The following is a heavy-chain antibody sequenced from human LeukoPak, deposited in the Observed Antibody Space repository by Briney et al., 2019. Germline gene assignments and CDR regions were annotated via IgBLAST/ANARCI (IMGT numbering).Heavy chain of an antibody. D-gene: IGHD6-13*01. Sequence: SETLSLTCTVSGAPFSSSTYYWGWIRQPPGKGLEWIGSIYYSGSTYYNPSLKSRVTMSVDTSKNQFSLKLSSVTAADTAVYYCARHAGGISATGTRPFDYWGQGTLVTVSS. CDR2: IYYSGST. J-gene: IGHJ4*02. CDR1: GAPFSSSTYY. CDR3: ARHAGGISATGTRPFDY. V-gene: IGHV4-39*01.